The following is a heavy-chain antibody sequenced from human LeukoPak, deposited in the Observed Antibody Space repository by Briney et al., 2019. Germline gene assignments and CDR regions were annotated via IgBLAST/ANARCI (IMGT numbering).Heavy chain of an antibody. CDR1: GGSISSYY. J-gene: IGHJ4*02. CDR2: IYYSGST. D-gene: IGHD3-22*01. CDR3: ARDSYYYDSSGYSYGY. V-gene: IGHV4-59*12. Sequence: SETLSLTRTVSGGSISSYYWSWIRQPPGKGLDWIGYIYYSGSTNYNPSLKSRVTISVDTSKNQFSLKLSSVTAADTAVYYCARDSYYYDSSGYSYGYWGQGTLVTVSS.